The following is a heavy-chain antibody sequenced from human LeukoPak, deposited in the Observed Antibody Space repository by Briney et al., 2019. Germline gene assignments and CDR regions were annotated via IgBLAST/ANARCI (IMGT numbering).Heavy chain of an antibody. CDR2: IYSGGST. CDR1: GFTFSSYA. Sequence: GGSLRLSCAASGFTFSSYAMSWVRQAPGKGLEWVSVIYSGGSTYYADSVKGRFTISRDNSKNTLYLQMNSLRAEDTAVYYCARVIMVRGIYYFDYWGQGTLVTVSS. V-gene: IGHV3-66*01. D-gene: IGHD3-10*01. J-gene: IGHJ4*02. CDR3: ARVIMVRGIYYFDY.